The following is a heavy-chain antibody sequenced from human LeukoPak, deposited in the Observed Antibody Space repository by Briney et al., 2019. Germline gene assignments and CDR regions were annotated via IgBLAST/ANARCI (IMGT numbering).Heavy chain of an antibody. V-gene: IGHV1-46*01. CDR2: INPSGGSA. J-gene: IGHJ5*02. CDR3: ARDTEYSSSWYGDNWFDP. D-gene: IGHD6-13*01. CDR1: GYTFTSFY. Sequence: GASVKVSCKASGYTFTSFYMHWVRQAPGQGLEWVGIINPSGGSASYAQKFQGRVTMTRDTSTSTAYMELRSLRSDDTAVYYCARDTEYSSSWYGDNWFDPWGQGTLVTVSS.